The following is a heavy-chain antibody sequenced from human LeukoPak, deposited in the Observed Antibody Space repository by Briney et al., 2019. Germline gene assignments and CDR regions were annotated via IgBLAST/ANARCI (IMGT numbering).Heavy chain of an antibody. D-gene: IGHD3-10*01. V-gene: IGHV3-15*01. CDR2: IKNKPDGGTT. CDR3: TVVNYGSGSYPLGY. J-gene: IGHJ4*02. Sequence: WIRQSPGKGLEWVGRIKNKPDGGTTDYAAPVQGRFTISRDDSKNTLSLQMNSLKAEDTAVYYCTVVNYGSGSYPLGYWGQGTLVTVSS.